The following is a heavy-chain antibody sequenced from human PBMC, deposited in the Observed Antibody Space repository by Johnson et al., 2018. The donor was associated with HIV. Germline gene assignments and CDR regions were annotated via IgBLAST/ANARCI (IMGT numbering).Heavy chain of an antibody. J-gene: IGHJ3*02. CDR3: AKGGIATRFFDI. CDR2: IRYDGSNK. V-gene: IGHV3-30*02. CDR1: GFTFSSYG. D-gene: IGHD6-6*01. Sequence: VQLVESGGGVVQPGRSLRLSCAASGFTFSSYGMHWVRQAPGKGLEWVAFIRYDGSNKYYADSVKGRFTISRDNSKNTLYLQMNSLRAEDTALYYCAKGGIATRFFDIWGQGTMVTVSS.